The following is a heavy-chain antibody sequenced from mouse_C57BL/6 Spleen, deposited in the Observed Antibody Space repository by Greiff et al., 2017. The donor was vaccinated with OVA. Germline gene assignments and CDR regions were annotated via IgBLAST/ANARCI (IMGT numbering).Heavy chain of an antibody. CDR3: ARKGYGSSYGY. V-gene: IGHV1-52*01. D-gene: IGHD1-1*01. CDR2: IDPSDSET. CDR1: GYTFTSYW. Sequence: QVQLQQPGAELVRPGSSVKLSCKASGYTFTSYWMHWVKQRPIQGLEWIGNIDPSDSETHYNQKFKDKDTLTVDKTSSTDYMQLSSLTSEDSAVYYWARKGYGSSYGYWGQGTTLTVSS. J-gene: IGHJ2*01.